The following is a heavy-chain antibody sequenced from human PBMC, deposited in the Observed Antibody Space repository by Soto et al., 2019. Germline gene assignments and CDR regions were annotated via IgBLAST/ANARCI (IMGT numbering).Heavy chain of an antibody. V-gene: IGHV3-48*02. Sequence: GGSLRLSCAASGFTFSSYSMNWVRQAPGKGLEWVSYISSSSSTIYYADSVKGRFTISRDNAKNSLYLQMNSLRDEDTAVYYCARDLREQWLVQYYYYGMDVWGQWTTVTVSS. J-gene: IGHJ6*02. D-gene: IGHD6-19*01. CDR2: ISSSSSTI. CDR1: GFTFSSYS. CDR3: ARDLREQWLVQYYYYGMDV.